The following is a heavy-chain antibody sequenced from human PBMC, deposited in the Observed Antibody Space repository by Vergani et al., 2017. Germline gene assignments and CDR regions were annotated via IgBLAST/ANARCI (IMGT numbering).Heavy chain of an antibody. V-gene: IGHV3-21*01. Sequence: EVQLVESGGGLVKPGGSLRLSCASSGFTFSSYSMNWVRQAPGKGLEWVSSISSSSSYIYYADSVKGRFTISRDNAKNSLYLQMNSRRAEDTAVYYCARDHASRNYDFWSGFPTFDPWGQGTLVTVSS. CDR3: ARDHASRNYDFWSGFPTFDP. D-gene: IGHD3-3*01. CDR2: ISSSSSYI. CDR1: GFTFSSYS. J-gene: IGHJ5*02.